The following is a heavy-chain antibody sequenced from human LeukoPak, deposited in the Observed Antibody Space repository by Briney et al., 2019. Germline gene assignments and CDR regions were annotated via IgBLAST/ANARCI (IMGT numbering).Heavy chain of an antibody. CDR3: ARTANFAAGYFIDY. Sequence: GFLRLSCAASGFPFSSYTMNWVRQAPGKGLEWVSSISGSSRHKYYADSVKGRFTISRDNAKNSLYLQMNSLRAEDTAVYYCARTANFAAGYFIDYWGQGTLVTVSS. J-gene: IGHJ4*02. D-gene: IGHD6-13*01. CDR1: GFPFSSYT. V-gene: IGHV3-21*01. CDR2: ISGSSRHK.